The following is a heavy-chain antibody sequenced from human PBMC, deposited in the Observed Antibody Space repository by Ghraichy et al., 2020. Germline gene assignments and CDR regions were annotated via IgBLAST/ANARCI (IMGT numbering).Heavy chain of an antibody. V-gene: IGHV4-59*08. CDR3: ARLRYYYDSSALGNFDY. CDR2: IYYSGST. D-gene: IGHD3-22*01. Sequence: SETLSLTCTVSGGSISSYYWSWIRQPPGKGLEWIGYIYYSGSTNYNPSLKSRVTISVDTSKNQFSLKLSSVTAADTAVYYCARLRYYYDSSALGNFDYWGQGTLVTVSS. J-gene: IGHJ4*02. CDR1: GGSISSYY.